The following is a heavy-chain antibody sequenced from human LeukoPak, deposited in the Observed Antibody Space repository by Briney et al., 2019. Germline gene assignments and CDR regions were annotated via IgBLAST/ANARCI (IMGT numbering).Heavy chain of an antibody. V-gene: IGHV4-59*12. J-gene: IGHJ6*02. D-gene: IGHD6-19*01. CDR3: ARVRAVAGDYYYYGMDV. CDR2: IYYSGST. Sequence: SETLSLTCTVSGGSISSYYWSWIRQPPGKGLEWIGYIYYSGSTNYNPSLKSRVTISVDTSKNQFSLKLNSVTPEDTAVYYCARVRAVAGDYYYYGMDVWGQGTTVTVSS. CDR1: GGSISSYY.